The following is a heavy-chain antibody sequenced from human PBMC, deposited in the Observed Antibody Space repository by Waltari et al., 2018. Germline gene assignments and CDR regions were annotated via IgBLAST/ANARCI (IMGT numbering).Heavy chain of an antibody. D-gene: IGHD3-3*01. V-gene: IGHV4-4*07. CDR2: IYTSGST. J-gene: IGHJ4*02. CDR3: ARSPRVVRYFDY. Sequence: WIRQPAGKGLEWIGRIYTSGSTNYNPSLKSRVTMSVDTSKNQFSLKLSSVTAADTAVYYCARSPRVVRYFDYWGQGTLVTVSS.